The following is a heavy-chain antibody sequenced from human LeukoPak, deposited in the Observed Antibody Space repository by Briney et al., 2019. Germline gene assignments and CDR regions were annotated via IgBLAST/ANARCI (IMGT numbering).Heavy chain of an antibody. D-gene: IGHD1-26*01. Sequence: SQTLSLTCTVSGGSISSGGYYWSWIRQHPGKGLEWIGYIYYSGSTYYNPSLKSRVTISVDTSKNQFSLKLSSVTAADTAVYYCARGRSKGELPTYNWFDPWGQGTLVTVS. CDR3: ARGRSKGELPTYNWFDP. CDR1: GGSISSGGYY. V-gene: IGHV4-31*03. CDR2: IYYSGST. J-gene: IGHJ5*02.